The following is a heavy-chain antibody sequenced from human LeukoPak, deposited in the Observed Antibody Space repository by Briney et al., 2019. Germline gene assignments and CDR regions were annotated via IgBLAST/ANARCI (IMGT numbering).Heavy chain of an antibody. V-gene: IGHV3-23*01. CDR1: GFTFSSYA. J-gene: IGHJ3*02. CDR2: ISGSGGST. CDR3: AGDPNGDYIGAFDM. D-gene: IGHD4-17*01. Sequence: GGSLRLSCAASGFTFSSYAMSWVRQAPGKGLEWVSAISGSGGSTYYADSVKGRFTISRDNSKYTLFLQMNSLRAEDTAVYYCAGDPNGDYIGAFDMWGPGTMVTVSS.